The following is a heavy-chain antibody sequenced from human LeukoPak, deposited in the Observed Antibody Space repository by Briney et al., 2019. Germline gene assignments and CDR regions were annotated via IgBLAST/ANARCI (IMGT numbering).Heavy chain of an antibody. Sequence: GGSLRLSCEVSGFAFGNFAMSWVRQAPGKRLEWVSGIGGSGAGTYYGDSVKGRFTIFRDNSKNTLWLQMNSLRAEDTALYYCALHWSYDYWSEPFEFRGQGTMVAVSS. CDR2: IGGSGAGT. CDR3: ALHWSYDYWSEPFEF. J-gene: IGHJ3*01. V-gene: IGHV3-23*01. CDR1: GFAFGNFA. D-gene: IGHD3-3*01.